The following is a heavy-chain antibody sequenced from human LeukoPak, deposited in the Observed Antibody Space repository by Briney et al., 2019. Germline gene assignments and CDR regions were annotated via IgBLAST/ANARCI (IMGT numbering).Heavy chain of an antibody. CDR2: ISGSGGST. CDR3: AKDAAKEYDILTGYLGYYFDY. J-gene: IGHJ4*02. Sequence: GGSLRLSCAASGFTFSSYAMSWVRQAPGKGLEWVSAISGSGGSTYYADSVKGRFTISKDNSENTLFLQINSLRAEDTAVYYCAKDAAKEYDILTGYLGYYFDYWGQGTLVTVSS. D-gene: IGHD3-9*01. V-gene: IGHV3-23*01. CDR1: GFTFSSYA.